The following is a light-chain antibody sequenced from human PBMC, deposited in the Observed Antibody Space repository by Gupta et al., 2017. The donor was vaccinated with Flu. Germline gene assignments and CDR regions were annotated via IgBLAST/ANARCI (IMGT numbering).Light chain of an antibody. CDR1: QDINNY. J-gene: IGKJ1*01. V-gene: IGKV1-27*01. Sequence: GDRVTITCRASQDINNYLAWYQQKPGKVPKLLIYAASTLQSGVPSRFSGSGSGTDFTHTISSLQPEDVATYYCQKYDSAPRTFGQGTKVEIK. CDR3: QKYDSAPRT. CDR2: AAS.